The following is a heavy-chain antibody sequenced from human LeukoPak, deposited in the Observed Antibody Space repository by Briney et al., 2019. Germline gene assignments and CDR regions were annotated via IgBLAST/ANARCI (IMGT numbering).Heavy chain of an antibody. V-gene: IGHV3-23*01. J-gene: IGHJ4*02. D-gene: IGHD2-8*01. CDR3: AKRGCDTNGCPYYFDY. Sequence: PGGSLRLSCAASGFTFNIYAMSWVRQAPGKGLEWVSCLSGGSGSTYYANSVKGRFTISRDNFKNTLYLQMNSLRAEDTAVYYCAKRGCDTNGCPYYFDYWGQGTLVTVSS. CDR2: LSGGSGST. CDR1: GFTFNIYA.